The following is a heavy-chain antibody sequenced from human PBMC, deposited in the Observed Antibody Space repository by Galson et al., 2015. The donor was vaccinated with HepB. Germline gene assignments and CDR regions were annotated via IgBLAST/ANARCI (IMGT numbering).Heavy chain of an antibody. J-gene: IGHJ4*02. D-gene: IGHD5-12*01. Sequence: SLRLSCEASGFTFSTYTMSWVRQAPGKGLEWVSAISSGGSTYYIDPVKRRFTISRDNTKNTLYLQMNSLRVEDTAVYFCARRYSGYFDHWGRGTLVTVSS. CDR1: GFTFSTYT. V-gene: IGHV3-23*01. CDR3: ARRYSGYFDH. CDR2: ISSGGST.